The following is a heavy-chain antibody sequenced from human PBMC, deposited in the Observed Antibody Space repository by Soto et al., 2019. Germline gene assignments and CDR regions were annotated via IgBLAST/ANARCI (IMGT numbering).Heavy chain of an antibody. Sequence: GGSLRLSCAASGFTFSSYWMPWVRRAPGKGLVWVSRINSDGSSAIYADSVKGRFTISRDNAKDTLYLQMNSLRAEDTAVYYWARGSITDYWGQGTLVTVSS. CDR3: ARGSITDY. J-gene: IGHJ4*02. D-gene: IGHD3-10*01. V-gene: IGHV3-74*01. CDR1: GFTFSSYW. CDR2: INSDGSSA.